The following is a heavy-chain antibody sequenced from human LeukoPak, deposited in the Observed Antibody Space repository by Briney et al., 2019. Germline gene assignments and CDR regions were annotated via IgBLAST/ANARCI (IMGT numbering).Heavy chain of an antibody. J-gene: IGHJ4*02. Sequence: GGSLRLSCDASKSTFKTYGMHWVHQVPAKGLEWVEVIWYDGSRQYYSDSVRGRFSISRDNSTSTLFLYMDSLRVEDTAVYYCVRDRMTTVTYFDSCGQGTLVTVSS. V-gene: IGHV3-33*02. CDR3: VRDRMTTVTYFDS. CDR2: IWYDGSRQ. D-gene: IGHD4-17*01. CDR1: KSTFKTYG.